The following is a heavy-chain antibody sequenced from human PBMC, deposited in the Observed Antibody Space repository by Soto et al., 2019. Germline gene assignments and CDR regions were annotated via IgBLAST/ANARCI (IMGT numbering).Heavy chain of an antibody. CDR1: GGSVSSGSYY. Sequence: SETLSLTCTVSGGSVSSGSYYWSWIRQPPGKGLEWIGYIYYSGSTNYNPSLKSRVTISVDTPKNQFSLKLSSVTAADTAVYYCARSWIVYSSGWFFDYWGQGTLVTVSS. V-gene: IGHV4-61*01. J-gene: IGHJ4*02. CDR2: IYYSGST. CDR3: ARSWIVYSSGWFFDY. D-gene: IGHD6-19*01.